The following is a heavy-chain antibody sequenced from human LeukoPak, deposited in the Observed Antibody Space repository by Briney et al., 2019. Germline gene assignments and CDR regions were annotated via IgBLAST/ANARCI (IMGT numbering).Heavy chain of an antibody. CDR1: GYTFTNYY. J-gene: IGHJ5*02. CDR2: INPSGSST. V-gene: IGHV1-46*01. CDR3: ARDNSIDDGGWWFDP. Sequence: GASVKVSCMSSGYTFTNYYMHWVRQAPGQGLEWMGLINPSGSSTWFAEKFQGRVILTRDMSTTTDYMELSSLRSEDTAVYFCARDNSIDDGGWWFDPWGQGTLVTVSS. D-gene: IGHD4-23*01.